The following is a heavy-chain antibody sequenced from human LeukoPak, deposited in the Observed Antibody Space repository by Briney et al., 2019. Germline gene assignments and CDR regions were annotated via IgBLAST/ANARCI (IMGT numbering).Heavy chain of an antibody. CDR3: ATNAGPAPHDAFDI. D-gene: IGHD2-2*01. CDR1: GASISIYQ. J-gene: IGHJ3*02. CDR2: TQSSGST. Sequence: SETLSLTCSVSGASISIYQWYWIRQPPGQGLEWIGYTQSSGSTDYNPSLKSRVTISKDTSKNQFSLRLSSVTAADTALYYCATNAGPAPHDAFDIWGQGTMVTVSS. V-gene: IGHV4-4*09.